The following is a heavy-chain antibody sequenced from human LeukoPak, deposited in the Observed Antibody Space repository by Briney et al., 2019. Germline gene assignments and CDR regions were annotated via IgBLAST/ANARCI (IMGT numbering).Heavy chain of an antibody. D-gene: IGHD3-22*01. CDR1: AGSISGYY. V-gene: IGHV4-59*01. Sequence: SETLSLTCTVSAGSISGYYLIWIRQPPGKGLEWIGYIYYSGNTNYNPSLKSRVTISVDTSKNQFSLKLSSVSAADTAVYFCARGTYYYDRSKREDWFDRGGQGTLVTVSS. J-gene: IGHJ5*02. CDR3: ARGTYYYDRSKREDWFDR. CDR2: IYYSGNT.